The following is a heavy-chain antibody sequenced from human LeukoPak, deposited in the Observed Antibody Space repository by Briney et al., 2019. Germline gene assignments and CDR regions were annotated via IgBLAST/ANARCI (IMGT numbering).Heavy chain of an antibody. Sequence: ASVKVSCKASGYTFTSYYMHWVRQAPGQGLEWMGIINPSGGSTSYAQKFQGRVTMTRDTSTSTVYMELSSLRSEDTAVYYCASYVWGSYRPTTSMDVWGQGTTVTVSS. V-gene: IGHV1-46*01. CDR2: INPSGGST. J-gene: IGHJ6*02. CDR3: ASYVWGSYRPTTSMDV. D-gene: IGHD3-16*02. CDR1: GYTFTSYY.